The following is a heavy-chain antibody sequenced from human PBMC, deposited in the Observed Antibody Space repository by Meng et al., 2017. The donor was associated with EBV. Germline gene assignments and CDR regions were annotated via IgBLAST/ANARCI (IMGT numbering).Heavy chain of an antibody. CDR2: LIPMSDAP. J-gene: IGHJ4*02. Sequence: QVQLVQSGGEVKKPGSSVQVSCKTSGGTFRSDAGSWVRQAPGQGLEWMGGLIPMSDAPHYAQKFQGRVTMTADESTNTHYMDLSGLRFEDTAVYYCASESGRGFTPDYWGQGTLVTVSS. V-gene: IGHV1-69*01. CDR3: ASESGRGFTPDY. D-gene: IGHD3-10*01. CDR1: GGTFRSDA.